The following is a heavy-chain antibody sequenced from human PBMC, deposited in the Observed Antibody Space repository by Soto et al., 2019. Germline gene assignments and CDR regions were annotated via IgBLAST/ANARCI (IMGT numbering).Heavy chain of an antibody. CDR3: ALSGWYSSSGSRYYYGMDV. J-gene: IGHJ6*02. CDR2: IYWDDDK. V-gene: IGHV2-5*08. D-gene: IGHD6-13*01. CDR1: GGSISSGDYY. Sequence: TLSLTCTVSGGSISSGDYYWSWIRQPPGKALEWLALIYWDDDKRYSPSLKSRLTITKDTSKNQVVLTMTNMDPVDTATYYCALSGWYSSSGSRYYYGMDVWGQGTTIIVSS.